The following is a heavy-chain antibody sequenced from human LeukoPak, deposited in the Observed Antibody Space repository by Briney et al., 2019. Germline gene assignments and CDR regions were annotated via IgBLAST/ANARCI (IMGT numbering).Heavy chain of an antibody. D-gene: IGHD5-24*01. CDR1: GFTFSDYY. V-gene: IGHV3-11*04. CDR2: ISSSGSNI. CDR3: AREPEMATVDSDGFDI. J-gene: IGHJ3*02. Sequence: GGSLRLSCAASGFTFSDYYMSWIPQAPGKGLEWVSHISSSGSNIYYADSVKGRFTISRDNAKNSLYLQMNSLRAEDTAVYYCAREPEMATVDSDGFDIWGQGTMVTVSS.